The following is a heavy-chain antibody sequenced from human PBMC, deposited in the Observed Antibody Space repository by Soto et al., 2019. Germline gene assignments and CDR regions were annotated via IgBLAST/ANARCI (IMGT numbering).Heavy chain of an antibody. D-gene: IGHD6-19*01. CDR1: GFSLSSTRMA. CDR2: IYWDDDK. J-gene: IGHJ4*02. CDR3: AHIVVAGLGYYFDY. V-gene: IGHV2-5*02. Sequence: QITLKESGPTLVKPTQTLTLTCTFSGFSLSSTRMAVGWIRQPPGKALEWLALIYWDDDKRYSPFLKSRPPITKDTSKNQVVLTMSNMDPVDTARYYCAHIVVAGLGYYFDYWGQGTLVTVSS.